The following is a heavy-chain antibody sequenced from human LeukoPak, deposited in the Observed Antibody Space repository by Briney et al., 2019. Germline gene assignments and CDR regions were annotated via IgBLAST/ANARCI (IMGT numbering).Heavy chain of an antibody. Sequence: ASVKVSCKASGYTFTSYYMHWVRQAPGQGLEWMGMIYPRDGSTSYAQKFQGRVTVTRDTSTSTVHMELSGLRSEDTAVYYCARDQEAFDYWGQGALVTVSS. V-gene: IGHV1-46*01. CDR3: ARDQEAFDY. J-gene: IGHJ4*02. CDR2: IYPRDGST. CDR1: GYTFTSYY.